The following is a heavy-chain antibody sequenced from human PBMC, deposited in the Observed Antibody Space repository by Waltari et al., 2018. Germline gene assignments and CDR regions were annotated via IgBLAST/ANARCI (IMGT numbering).Heavy chain of an antibody. D-gene: IGHD3-16*01. CDR2: IYYSGST. CDR3: AKGGFVSYFDY. J-gene: IGHJ4*02. V-gene: IGHV4-39*07. CDR1: GGSISSSSYY. Sequence: QLQLQESGPGLVKPSETLSLTCTVSGGSISSSSYYWGWIRQPPGKGLEWIGSIYYSGSTYYNPSLKSRVTISVDTSKNQFSLKLSSVTAADMAVYYCAKGGFVSYFDYWGQGTLVTVSS.